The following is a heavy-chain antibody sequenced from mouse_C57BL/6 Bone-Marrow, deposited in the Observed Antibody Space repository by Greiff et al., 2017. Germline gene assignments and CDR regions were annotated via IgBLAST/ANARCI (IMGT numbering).Heavy chain of an antibody. J-gene: IGHJ3*01. CDR2: IFPGSGST. CDR1: GYTFTGYW. V-gene: IGHV1-9*01. Sequence: QVQLQQSGAELMKPGASVKLSCKATGYTFTGYWIAWVKQRPGHGLEWIGEIFPGSGSTNYNEKFKGKATFTVETSSNTAYMQLSSLTTDDSASYYCARGGWLRRFAYWGQGTLVTVAA. D-gene: IGHD2-2*01. CDR3: ARGGWLRRFAY.